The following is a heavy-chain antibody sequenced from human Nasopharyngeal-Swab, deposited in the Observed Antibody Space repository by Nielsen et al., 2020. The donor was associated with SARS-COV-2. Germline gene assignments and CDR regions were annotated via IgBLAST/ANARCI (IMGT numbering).Heavy chain of an antibody. CDR2: ISWNSGSI. Sequence: VRQAPGKGLEWVSGISWNSGSIGYADSVKGRFTISRDNAKNSLYLQTNSLRAEDTALYYCAKGLLNSSGWSYHYYGMDVWGQGTTVTVSS. J-gene: IGHJ6*02. CDR3: AKGLLNSSGWSYHYYGMDV. V-gene: IGHV3-9*01. D-gene: IGHD6-19*01.